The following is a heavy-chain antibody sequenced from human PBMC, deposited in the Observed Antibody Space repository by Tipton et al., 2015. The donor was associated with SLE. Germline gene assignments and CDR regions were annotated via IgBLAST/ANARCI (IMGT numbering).Heavy chain of an antibody. CDR1: GGSFSGNY. CDR2: IYSGGKT. CDR3: ARLPDYSNSYFDF. Sequence: TLSLTCAVFGGSFSGNYWIWIRQNPGKGLEWIGSIYSGGKTYRNPSLQSRVTLSVDTSKNQFSLKLNSVTAADTAVYYCARLPDYSNSYFDFWGQGTLVTVSS. V-gene: IGHV4-34*11. J-gene: IGHJ4*02. D-gene: IGHD4-11*01.